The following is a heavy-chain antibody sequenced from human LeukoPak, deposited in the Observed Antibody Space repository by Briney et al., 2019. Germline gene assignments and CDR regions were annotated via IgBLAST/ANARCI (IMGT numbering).Heavy chain of an antibody. Sequence: ASVKVSCKASGYTFTAYYIHWVRQAPGQGLEWMGWINPNSGDTIYAQSFQGRVIFTRDTSINTAYVELNRLKSDDTAMYFCAIDNEEAAFDIWGQGTLVTVSS. J-gene: IGHJ3*02. CDR3: AIDNEEAAFDI. CDR1: GYTFTAYY. CDR2: INPNSGDT. V-gene: IGHV1-2*02. D-gene: IGHD2-8*01.